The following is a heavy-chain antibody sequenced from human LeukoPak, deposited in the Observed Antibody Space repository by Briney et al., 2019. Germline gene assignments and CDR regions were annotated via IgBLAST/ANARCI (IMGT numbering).Heavy chain of an antibody. J-gene: IGHJ4*02. CDR1: GFTVSGSW. CDR3: ARGSSWPDY. V-gene: IGHV3-74*01. Sequence: GESLRLSCAASGFTVSGSWMHWVRQAPGKGLVWVSRINTDGSSTTYADSVKGRFTISRDNANNTLYLQMNSLRGEDTAVYYCARGSSWPDYWGQGTLVTVSS. CDR2: INTDGSST. D-gene: IGHD6-13*01.